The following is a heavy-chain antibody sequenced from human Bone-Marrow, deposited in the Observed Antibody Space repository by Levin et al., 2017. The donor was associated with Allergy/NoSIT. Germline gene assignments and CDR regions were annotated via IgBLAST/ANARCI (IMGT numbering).Heavy chain of an antibody. CDR1: GDSLSTTGVA. CDR3: ARGRNNAFDI. V-gene: IGHV6-1*01. D-gene: IGHD1-14*01. CDR2: TYYRSKWYN. Sequence: SPTLSLPCAISGDSLSTTGVAWNWIRQSPSRGLEWLGRTYYRSKWYNDYAPSVKSRITINPDTSKSQFSLQLNSVIPEDTAVYYCARGRNNAFDIWGQGTIVTVSS. J-gene: IGHJ3*02.